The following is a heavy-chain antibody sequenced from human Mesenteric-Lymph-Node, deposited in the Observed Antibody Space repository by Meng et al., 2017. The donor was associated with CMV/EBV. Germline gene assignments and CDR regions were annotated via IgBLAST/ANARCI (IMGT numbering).Heavy chain of an antibody. J-gene: IGHJ4*02. CDR3: ATYVRVNYCFDC. CDR1: GFTFSSYS. Sequence: GGSLRLSCAASGFTFSSYSMNWVRQAPGKGLEWVSSISSSSSYIYYADSVKGRFTISRDNAKNSLYLQMNSLRAEDTAVYYCATYVRVNYCFDCWGQGTLVTVSS. CDR2: ISSSSSYI. D-gene: IGHD2-8*02. V-gene: IGHV3-21*01.